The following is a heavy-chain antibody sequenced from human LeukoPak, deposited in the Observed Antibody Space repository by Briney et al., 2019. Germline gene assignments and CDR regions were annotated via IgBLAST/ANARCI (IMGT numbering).Heavy chain of an antibody. CDR1: GFTFSSYW. D-gene: IGHD3-22*01. Sequence: GGSLRLSCAASGFTFSSYWMNWVRQAPGKGLEWVANIKQDGTEKYYVDSVKGRFTISRDNAKNSLYLQMNSLRAEDTAVYYCVVYYYDTARDPFDYWGQGTLVTVSS. CDR3: VVYYYDTARDPFDY. V-gene: IGHV3-7*01. J-gene: IGHJ4*02. CDR2: IKQDGTEK.